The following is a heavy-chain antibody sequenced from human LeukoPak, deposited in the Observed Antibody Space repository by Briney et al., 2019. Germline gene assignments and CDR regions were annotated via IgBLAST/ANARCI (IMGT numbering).Heavy chain of an antibody. CDR3: ARDPGRAKGGTLPTPGAFDI. D-gene: IGHD2-15*01. Sequence: GGSLRLSCAASGFTFSSYAMHWVRQAPGKGLEWVAVISYDGSNKYYADSVKGRFTIFRDNSKNMLYLQMNSLRADDTAVYYCARDPGRAKGGTLPTPGAFDIWGQGTMVTVSS. CDR1: GFTFSSYA. V-gene: IGHV3-30*04. J-gene: IGHJ3*02. CDR2: ISYDGSNK.